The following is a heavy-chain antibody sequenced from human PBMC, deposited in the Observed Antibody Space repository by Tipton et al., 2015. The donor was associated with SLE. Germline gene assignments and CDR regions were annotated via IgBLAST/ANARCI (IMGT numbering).Heavy chain of an antibody. D-gene: IGHD3-22*01. CDR1: GFTFSGYS. CDR2: ISSSSYYI. V-gene: IGHV3-21*01. CDR3: ARVHDSSGYYSVDAFDI. Sequence: SLRLSCAASGFTFSGYSMHWVRQAPGEGLEWVSSISSSSYYIHYADSVKGRFIISRDNAKNSLYLQMNSLRAEDTAVYFCARVHDSSGYYSVDAFDIWGQGTMVTVSS. J-gene: IGHJ3*02.